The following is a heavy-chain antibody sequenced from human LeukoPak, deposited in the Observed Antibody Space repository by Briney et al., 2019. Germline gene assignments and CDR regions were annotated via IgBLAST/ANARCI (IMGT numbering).Heavy chain of an antibody. CDR1: GGSISSGDYY. V-gene: IGHV4-61*08. J-gene: IGHJ6*03. CDR3: ASTEIVVVPAAIRDYYYYMDV. Sequence: SQTLSLTCTVSGGSISSGDYYWSWIRQPPGKGLEWIGYIYYSGSTNYNPSLKSRVTISVDTSKNQFSLKLSSVTAADTAVYYCASTEIVVVPAAIRDYYYYMDVWGKGTTVTVSS. D-gene: IGHD2-2*01. CDR2: IYYSGST.